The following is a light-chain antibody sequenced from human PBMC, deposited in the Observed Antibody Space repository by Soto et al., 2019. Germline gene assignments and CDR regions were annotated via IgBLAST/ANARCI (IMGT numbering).Light chain of an antibody. CDR3: QQYNNWPRT. Sequence: EVVMTQPPSTLYVSPGEGVTLSCRASQGIGDTLAWYQHKPGQAPRLLIYGASTRATGVPARFSGSGSGTEFTLTISSLQSEDFAVYYCQQYNNWPRTFGQGTRLEIK. J-gene: IGKJ5*01. V-gene: IGKV3-15*01. CDR2: GAS. CDR1: QGIGDT.